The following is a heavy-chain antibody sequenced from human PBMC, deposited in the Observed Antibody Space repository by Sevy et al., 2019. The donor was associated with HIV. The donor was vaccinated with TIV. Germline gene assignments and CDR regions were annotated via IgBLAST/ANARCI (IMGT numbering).Heavy chain of an antibody. CDR2: LSFGCGEI. V-gene: IGHV3-23*01. J-gene: IGHJ4*02. CDR3: AREGCTKPHDY. Sequence: GGSLRISCAASGFTFSKYSMSWVRQPPGKGLEWVSTLSFGCGEINYADSVKGRFTISRDNSKSSVYLQMNNLRPVDTAVYYCAREGCTKPHDYWGQGTLVTVSS. D-gene: IGHD2-8*01. CDR1: GFTFSKYS.